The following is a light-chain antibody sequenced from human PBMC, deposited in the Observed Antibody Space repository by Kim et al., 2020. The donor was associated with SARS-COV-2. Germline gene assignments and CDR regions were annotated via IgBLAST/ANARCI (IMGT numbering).Light chain of an antibody. J-gene: IGLJ2*01. CDR2: RDS. CDR3: QAWDSSTVV. Sequence: LSPGQTASVTCSGDKLGDSFACWYQQKPGQSPVLVIYRDSKRPSGIPERFSGSNSGNTATLTISGAQPMDEAEYYCQAWDSSTVVFGGGTQLTVL. CDR1: KLGDSF. V-gene: IGLV3-1*01.